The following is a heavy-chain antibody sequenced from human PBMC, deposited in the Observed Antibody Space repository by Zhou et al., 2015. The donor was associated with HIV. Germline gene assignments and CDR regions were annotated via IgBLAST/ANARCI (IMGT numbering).Heavy chain of an antibody. V-gene: IGHV1-69*06. Sequence: LVQSGTEVRKPGSSVKVSCKASGGTFSGSDLSWVRQAPGQGLEWVGGIIPVFGKAKYAQKFQGRVTCTADKSTSTVYMELRSLTSEDTAVYYCATDGAKAFDRWGQGTLVIVSS. CDR3: ATDGAKAFDR. CDR1: GGTFSGSD. D-gene: IGHD4/OR15-4a*01. CDR2: IIPVFGKA. J-gene: IGHJ4*02.